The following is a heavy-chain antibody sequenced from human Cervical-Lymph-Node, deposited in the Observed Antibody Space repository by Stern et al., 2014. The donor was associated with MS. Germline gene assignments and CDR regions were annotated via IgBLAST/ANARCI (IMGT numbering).Heavy chain of an antibody. D-gene: IGHD2-21*02. V-gene: IGHV3-33*03. Sequence: VQLVESGGGVIQPGRSLRLSCAASGFAFSRHGMHWVRQVPGKGLEWVAVIWFDGTNEKYEDSVKGRFTISRDNSKNSLYLQMNNLRVEGTGIYYCATEKGACSGDDCPVTFDSWGQGTLVTVSS. J-gene: IGHJ4*02. CDR1: GFAFSRHG. CDR3: ATEKGACSGDDCPVTFDS. CDR2: IWFDGTNE.